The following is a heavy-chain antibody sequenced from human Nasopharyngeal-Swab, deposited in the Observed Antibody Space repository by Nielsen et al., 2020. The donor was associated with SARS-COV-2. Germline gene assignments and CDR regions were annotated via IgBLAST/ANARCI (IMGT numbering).Heavy chain of an antibody. Sequence: EGSLRLSCAASGFTFSSYTMNWVRQAPGKGLEWVSSISPTSDYIYYAESVKGRFTISRDNAKNSLFLQMNSLRAEETAIYYCVRGSYGHYDSWGRGALITVSS. J-gene: IGHJ5*01. CDR1: GFTFSSYT. D-gene: IGHD4-17*01. CDR2: ISPTSDYI. CDR3: VRGSYGHYDS. V-gene: IGHV3-21*06.